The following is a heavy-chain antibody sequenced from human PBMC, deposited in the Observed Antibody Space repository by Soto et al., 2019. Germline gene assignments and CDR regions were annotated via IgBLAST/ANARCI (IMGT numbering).Heavy chain of an antibody. D-gene: IGHD3-22*01. CDR3: ARHYFDSSGYEPNFDY. CDR2: IHPGASDT. CDR1: GYTFTSFW. V-gene: IGHV5-51*01. J-gene: IGHJ4*02. Sequence: EVQLVQSGAEVKKPGESLKISCKTSGYTFTSFWIGWVRQMPGKGLEWLGLIHPGASDTRYSPSFQGRVRISAAKSISTAYLQWGSLRASDTALYYCARHYFDSSGYEPNFDYWGQGTLLTVSP.